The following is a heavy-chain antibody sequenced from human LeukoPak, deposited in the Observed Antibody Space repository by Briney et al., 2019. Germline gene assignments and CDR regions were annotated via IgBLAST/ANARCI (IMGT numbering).Heavy chain of an antibody. CDR1: GGSVSSSDC. CDR2: IYANGAT. D-gene: IGHD4-23*01. Sequence: SETLSLTCAVSGGSVSSSDCWTWVRQPPGKGLDWIGEIYANGATNYNPSLKSRVTISIDKSGNQFSLKMTSVTDADTAVYYCARSRGKSDFNNWGQGTLVTVSS. V-gene: IGHV4-4*02. J-gene: IGHJ4*02. CDR3: ARSRGKSDFNN.